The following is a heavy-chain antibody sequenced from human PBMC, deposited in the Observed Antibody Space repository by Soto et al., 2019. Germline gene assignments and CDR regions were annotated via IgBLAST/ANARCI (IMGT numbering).Heavy chain of an antibody. CDR3: SRDLGPPNWFDS. J-gene: IGHJ5*01. V-gene: IGHV1-18*01. Sequence: QVQLVQSGAEMKQPGASVKVSCKTSGYAFSGYRLSWVRQGPGQGLEWMGWISGYNGNTDYAQKFQGRVTMTTDTSTSTAYMELRSLRSDGTAVYYCSRDLGPPNWFDSWGQGTLVTVSS. CDR1: GYAFSGYR. CDR2: ISGYNGNT. D-gene: IGHD2-8*01.